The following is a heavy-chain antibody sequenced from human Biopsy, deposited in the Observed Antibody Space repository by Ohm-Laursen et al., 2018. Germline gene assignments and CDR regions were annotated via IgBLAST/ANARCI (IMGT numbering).Heavy chain of an antibody. D-gene: IGHD3-22*01. J-gene: IGHJ2*01. CDR1: GDSISSYY. V-gene: IGHV4-59*01. Sequence: SDTLSLTCTVSGDSISSYYWSWIRQPPGKGLEWIGYVYYTGCTDYNPSLQSRVTISVDTSKNHFSLRLRSVTHADTAIYYCARDRGYYSDRTVPGYFDLWGRGTLVTVSS. CDR3: ARDRGYYSDRTVPGYFDL. CDR2: VYYTGCT.